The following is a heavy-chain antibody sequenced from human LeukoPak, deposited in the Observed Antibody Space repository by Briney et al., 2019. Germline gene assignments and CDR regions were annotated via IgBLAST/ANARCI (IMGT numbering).Heavy chain of an antibody. CDR3: ASQDLIAARPRDY. D-gene: IGHD6-6*01. Sequence: SETLSLTCTVSGGSISSSSYYWGWIRQPPGKGLEWIGSIYYSGSTYYNPSLKSRVTISVDTSKNQFSLKLSSVTPADTAVYYCASQDLIAARPRDYWGQGTLVTVSS. CDR2: IYYSGST. CDR1: GGSISSSSYY. J-gene: IGHJ4*02. V-gene: IGHV4-39*01.